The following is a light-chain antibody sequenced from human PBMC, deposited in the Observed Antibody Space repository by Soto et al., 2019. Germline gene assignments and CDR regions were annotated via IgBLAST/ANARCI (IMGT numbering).Light chain of an antibody. J-gene: IGKJ4*01. CDR2: DAS. Sequence: EIVLTQSPVTLSLSPGERATLSCRASQSINNYLAWYQQKPGQPPRLLIYDASNRATAIPVRFSGSGSGTDFTLPISSREPEDSAVYYCQYRGIWPPGATFGGGTKVEIK. CDR1: QSINNY. CDR3: QYRGIWPPGAT. V-gene: IGKV3-11*01.